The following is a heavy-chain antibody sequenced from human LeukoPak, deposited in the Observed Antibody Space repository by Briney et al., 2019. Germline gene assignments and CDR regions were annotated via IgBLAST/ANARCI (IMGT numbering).Heavy chain of an antibody. D-gene: IGHD5-18*01. CDR1: GGSISSHY. CDR3: ARSQLWLLDY. J-gene: IGHJ4*02. CDR2: IYYSGST. V-gene: IGHV4-59*11. Sequence: SETLSLTCTVSGGSISSHYWSWIRQPPGKGLEWIGYIYYSGSTNYNPSLKSRVTISVDTSKNQFSLKLSSVTAADTAVYSCARSQLWLLDYWGQGTLVTVSS.